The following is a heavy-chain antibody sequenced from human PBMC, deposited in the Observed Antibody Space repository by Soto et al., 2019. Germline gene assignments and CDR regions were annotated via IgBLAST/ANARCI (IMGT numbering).Heavy chain of an antibody. V-gene: IGHV3-30*18. D-gene: IGHD5-18*01. CDR1: GFTFSSYG. Sequence: PGGSLRLSCAASGFTFSSYGMHWVRQAPGKGLEWVAVISYDGSNKYYADSVKGRFTISRDNSKNTLYLQMNSLRAEDTAVYYCAKGYGVANEYWGQGTLVTLSS. CDR2: ISYDGSNK. J-gene: IGHJ4*02. CDR3: AKGYGVANEY.